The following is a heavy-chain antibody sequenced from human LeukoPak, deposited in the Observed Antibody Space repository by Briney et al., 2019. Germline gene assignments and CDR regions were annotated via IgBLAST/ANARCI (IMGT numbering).Heavy chain of an antibody. CDR3: ARVGTQIRDFWSGPTGYYYYMDV. CDR2: IYTSGST. Sequence: PSETLSLTCTVSGGSISSYYWSWIRQPAGKGLEWIGRIYTSGSTNYNPSLKSRVTMSVDTSKNQFSLKLSSVTAADTAVYYCARVGTQIRDFWSGPTGYYYYMDVWGKGTTVTVSS. CDR1: GGSISSYY. J-gene: IGHJ6*03. D-gene: IGHD3-3*01. V-gene: IGHV4-4*07.